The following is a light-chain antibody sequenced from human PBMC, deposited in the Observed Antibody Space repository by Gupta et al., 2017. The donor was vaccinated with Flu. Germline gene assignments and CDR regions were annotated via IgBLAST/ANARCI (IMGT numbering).Light chain of an antibody. Sequence: DIQMTQSPSSLSASVGDRVTITCRASQSIRSYLNWYQQKPGKAPKLLIYAASSLQSGVPSRFSGSGSGTDFTLTISSLQPEDFATYYCQQRDSTPGTFGQGTKVDTK. CDR1: QSIRSY. J-gene: IGKJ1*01. CDR2: AAS. CDR3: QQRDSTPGT. V-gene: IGKV1-39*01.